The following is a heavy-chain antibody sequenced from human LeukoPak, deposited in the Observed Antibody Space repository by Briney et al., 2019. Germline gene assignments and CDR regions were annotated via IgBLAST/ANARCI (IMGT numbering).Heavy chain of an antibody. CDR1: GGSISSYY. Sequence: SETLSLTCTVSGGSISSYYWSWIRQPPGKGLEWIGYIYYSGSTNYNPSLKSRVTISVDTSKNQFSLKLSSVTAADTAVYYCVRGGTYYYGSGSYYPFDYWGQGTLVTVSS. V-gene: IGHV4-59*01. D-gene: IGHD3-10*01. CDR3: VRGGTYYYGSGSYYPFDY. J-gene: IGHJ4*02. CDR2: IYYSGST.